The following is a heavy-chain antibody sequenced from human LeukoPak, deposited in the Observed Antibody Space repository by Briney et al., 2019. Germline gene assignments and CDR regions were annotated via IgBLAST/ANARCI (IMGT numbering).Heavy chain of an antibody. Sequence: GASVKVSCKASGYTFTGYYMHWVRQAPGQGLEWMGWINPNSGGTNYPQKFRGRVTMTRDTSISTAYMELNSLRSDDTAAYYCARVSRTTYEFGWFDPWGQGTLVTVSS. CDR2: INPNSGGT. J-gene: IGHJ5*02. CDR1: GYTFTGYY. CDR3: ARVSRTTYEFGWFDP. V-gene: IGHV1-2*02. D-gene: IGHD3-16*01.